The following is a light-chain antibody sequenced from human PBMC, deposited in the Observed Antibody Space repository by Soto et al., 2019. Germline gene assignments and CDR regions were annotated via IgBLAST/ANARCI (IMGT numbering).Light chain of an antibody. Sequence: ENVLTQSPGTLSLSPGERATLSCRVSQRISSTFVAWYQQKPGQAPRLLIYAASSRATGIPDRFSGSGSGTDYTLTISRLEPEDFALYYCQQYTSSPRAFGQGTKV. CDR3: QQYTSSPRA. J-gene: IGKJ1*01. V-gene: IGKV3-20*01. CDR1: QRISSTF. CDR2: AAS.